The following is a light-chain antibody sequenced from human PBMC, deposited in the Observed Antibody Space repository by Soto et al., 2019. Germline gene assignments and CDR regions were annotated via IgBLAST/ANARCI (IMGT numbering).Light chain of an antibody. CDR3: QHANSFPWT. V-gene: IGKV1D-12*01. J-gene: IGKJ1*01. Sequence: DIQMTQSPSSVSASVGERVTITCRASQDISGWLAWFQQKPGKAPNLLIYAASILQSGVPSRFSGSGSGTDFTLTITYLQPEDFATYYCQHANSFPWTFGQGTKVEL. CDR2: AAS. CDR1: QDISGW.